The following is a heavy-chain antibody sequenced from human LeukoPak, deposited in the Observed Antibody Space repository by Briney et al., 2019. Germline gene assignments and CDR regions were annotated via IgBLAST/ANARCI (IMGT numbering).Heavy chain of an antibody. CDR1: GFTFSRSA. V-gene: IGHV3-30*04. J-gene: IGHJ4*02. D-gene: IGHD6-6*01. CDR2: ISYDGGNK. Sequence: GSLRLSCAASGFTFSRSAMHWVRQAPGKGLEWVAIISYDGGNKYYADSVKGRFTTSRDNSKNTLYLQMNSLRAEDTAVYFCVSLGYSSSSVRYWGQGTLVTVSS. CDR3: VSLGYSSSSVRY.